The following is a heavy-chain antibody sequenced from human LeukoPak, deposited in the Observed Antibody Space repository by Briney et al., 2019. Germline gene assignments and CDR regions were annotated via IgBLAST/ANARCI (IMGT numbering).Heavy chain of an antibody. V-gene: IGHV7-4-1*02. J-gene: IGHJ2*01. CDR1: GYTFTSYT. CDR2: INTNTGNP. D-gene: IGHD6-13*01. Sequence: ASVKVSCKASGYTFTSYTMNWVRQGPGQGLEWMGWINTNTGNPTYAQGFTGRFVFSLDTSVSTAYLQISSLKAEDTAVYYCAREDSSSWYRFDLWGRGTLVTVSS. CDR3: AREDSSSWYRFDL.